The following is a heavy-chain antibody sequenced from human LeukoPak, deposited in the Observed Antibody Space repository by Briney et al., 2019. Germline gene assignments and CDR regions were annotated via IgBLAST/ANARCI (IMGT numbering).Heavy chain of an antibody. D-gene: IGHD4-11*01. V-gene: IGHV4-59*01. CDR3: ARSTTTRVDH. Sequence: SETLSLTCTVSGGSISSYYWSWIRQPPGKGLEWIGYIYYSGSTNYNPSLKSRVTISVDTSKNQFSLKLSSVTAADTAVYYCARSTTTRVDHWGQGTLVTVSS. J-gene: IGHJ4*02. CDR2: IYYSGST. CDR1: GGSISSYY.